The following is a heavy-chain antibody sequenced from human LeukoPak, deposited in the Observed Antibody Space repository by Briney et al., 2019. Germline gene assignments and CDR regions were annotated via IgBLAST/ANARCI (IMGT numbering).Heavy chain of an antibody. V-gene: IGHV3-30*18. CDR2: ISYDGSNK. CDR1: GFTFSSYG. CDR3: AKASSITLTY. D-gene: IGHD3-10*01. Sequence: GRSLRLSCAASGFTFSSYGMHWVRQAPGKGLEWVAVISYDGSNKYYADSVKGRFTISRDNSKNTLYLQMNSLRAEDTAVYYCAKASSITLTYWGQGTLVTVSS. J-gene: IGHJ4*02.